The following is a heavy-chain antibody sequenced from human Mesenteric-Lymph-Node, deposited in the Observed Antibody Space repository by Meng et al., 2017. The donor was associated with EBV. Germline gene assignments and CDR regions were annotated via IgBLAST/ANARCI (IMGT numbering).Heavy chain of an antibody. CDR2: ISPYNGNT. CDR3: ARDGSGDGYTFDY. V-gene: IGHV1-18*01. CDR1: GYTFTNDG. D-gene: IGHD5-24*01. J-gene: IGHJ4*02. Sequence: QVRRVQAGAEVKKPWASVKVSCKASGYTFTNDGINWVRQAPGQGIEWMGGISPYNGNTYSAQKFQGRVTMTTDTSTDTAYIELRSLRSDDTAVYSCARDGSGDGYTFDYWGQGTLVTVSS.